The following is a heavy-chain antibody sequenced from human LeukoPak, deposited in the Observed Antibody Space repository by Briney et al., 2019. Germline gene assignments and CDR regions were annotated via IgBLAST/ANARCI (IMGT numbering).Heavy chain of an antibody. Sequence: GGSLRLSCAASGFTFSNYAMAWVRQAPGKEPEWVSVITGGGGDTYHIDSVKSRFTISRDNSKNTLYLQMNSLRAEDTAVYYCAKTAYLATVGTPPDYWGQGTLVTVSS. CDR3: AKTAYLATVGTPPDY. D-gene: IGHD6-13*01. V-gene: IGHV3-23*01. CDR2: ITGGGGDT. J-gene: IGHJ4*02. CDR1: GFTFSNYA.